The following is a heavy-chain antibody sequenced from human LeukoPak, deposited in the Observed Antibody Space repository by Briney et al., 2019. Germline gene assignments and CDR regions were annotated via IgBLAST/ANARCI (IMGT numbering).Heavy chain of an antibody. D-gene: IGHD2-15*01. J-gene: IGHJ4*02. CDR1: GYTLTELS. Sequence: ASVTVSCKVSGYTLTELSMHWVRQAPGKGLEGMGGFDPEDGETIYAQKFQGRVTMTEDTSTDTAYMELSSLRSEDTAVYYCATVVGPSGPYYFDYWGQGTLVTVSS. V-gene: IGHV1-24*01. CDR2: FDPEDGET. CDR3: ATVVGPSGPYYFDY.